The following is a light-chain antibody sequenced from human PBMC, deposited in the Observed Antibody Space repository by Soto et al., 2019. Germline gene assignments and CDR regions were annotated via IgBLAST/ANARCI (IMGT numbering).Light chain of an antibody. CDR1: SGHSSYA. Sequence: QPVLTQSPSASASLGASVKLTCTLSSGHSSYAIAWHQQQPEKGPRYLMKLNSDGSHSKGDGIPDRFSGSSSGAERYLTISSLQSEDEADYYCQTWCTGIHAVFGGGTQLTVL. CDR2: LNSDGSH. CDR3: QTWCTGIHAV. V-gene: IGLV4-69*01. J-gene: IGLJ7*01.